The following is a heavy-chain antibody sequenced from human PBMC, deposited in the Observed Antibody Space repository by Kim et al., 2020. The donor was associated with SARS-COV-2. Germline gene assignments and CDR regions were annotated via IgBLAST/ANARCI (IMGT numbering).Heavy chain of an antibody. CDR3: ARSSLLDFDY. Sequence: GGTNMARKFQGRVTMTRDTSISTVYLELTSLGSADTAVYYCARSSLLDFDYWGQGTLVTVSS. CDR2: GGT. J-gene: IGHJ4*02. D-gene: IGHD3-16*02. V-gene: IGHV1-2*02.